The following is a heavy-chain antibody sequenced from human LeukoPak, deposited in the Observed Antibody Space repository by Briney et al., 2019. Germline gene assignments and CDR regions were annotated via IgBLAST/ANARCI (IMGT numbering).Heavy chain of an antibody. D-gene: IGHD3-9*01. J-gene: IGHJ6*04. CDR1: GDSVSSNSAA. Sequence: SQTLSLTCALSGDSVSSNSAAWNWIRQSPSRGLEWLGRTYYRSKWYNDYAVSVKSRITINPDTSKNQFSLQLNSVTPEDTAVYYCARELRYFDWLSRRRHSYGMDVWGKGTTVTVSS. V-gene: IGHV6-1*01. CDR3: ARELRYFDWLSRRRHSYGMDV. CDR2: TYYRSKWYN.